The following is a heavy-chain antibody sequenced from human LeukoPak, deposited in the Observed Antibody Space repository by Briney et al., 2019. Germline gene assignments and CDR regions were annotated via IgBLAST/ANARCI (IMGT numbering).Heavy chain of an antibody. CDR2: IYHSGST. V-gene: IGHV4-38-2*02. CDR3: ARRGIAAAGAFDY. CDR1: GYSISSGYY. Sequence: SETLSLTCTVSGYSISSGYYWGWIRQPPGKGLEWIGSIYHSGSTYYNPSLKSRVTISVDTSKNQFSLKLSSVTAADTAVYYCARRGIAAAGAFDYWGQGTLVTVSS. D-gene: IGHD6-13*01. J-gene: IGHJ4*02.